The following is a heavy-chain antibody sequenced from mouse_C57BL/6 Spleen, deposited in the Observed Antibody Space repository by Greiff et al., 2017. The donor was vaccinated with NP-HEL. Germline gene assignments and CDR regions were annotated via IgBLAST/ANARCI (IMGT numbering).Heavy chain of an antibody. J-gene: IGHJ2*01. CDR2: ISSGGSYT. V-gene: IGHV5-6*01. CDR3: ARHRNWFDY. Sequence: EVQLQESGGDLVKPGGSLKLSCAASGFTFSSYGMSWVRQTPDKRLEWVATISSGGSYTYYPDSVKGRFTISRDNAKNTLYLQMSSLKSEDTAMYYCARHRNWFDYWGQGTTLTVSS. CDR1: GFTFSSYG. D-gene: IGHD4-1*01.